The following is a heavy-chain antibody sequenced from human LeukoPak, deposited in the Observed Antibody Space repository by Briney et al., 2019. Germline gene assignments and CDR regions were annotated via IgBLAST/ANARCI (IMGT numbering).Heavy chain of an antibody. Sequence: PGGSLRLSCAASGISFSGAWMAWVRQPPGKGLEWVGRIKSKTNGGTTDYVAPVKGRFTISRDDSKNTLYLQMNSLKTEDTAVYYCTTDFGDYGAHWGQGTLVTVSS. D-gene: IGHD4-17*01. J-gene: IGHJ4*02. CDR2: IKSKTNGGTT. CDR3: TTDFGDYGAH. CDR1: GISFSGAW. V-gene: IGHV3-15*01.